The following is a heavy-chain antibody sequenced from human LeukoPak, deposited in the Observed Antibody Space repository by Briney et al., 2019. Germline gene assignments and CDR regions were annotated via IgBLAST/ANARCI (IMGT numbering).Heavy chain of an antibody. CDR3: TRTIPPAH. J-gene: IGHJ4*02. V-gene: IGHV3-53*01. Sequence: PGGSLRLSCAASGFTFSDYVMIWVRQASGKGLEWVSIIYSGGNTYYADSVKGRFTISRDDSQNTVSLQMNSLRVEDTAVYYCTRTIPPAHWGQGTLVTVSS. D-gene: IGHD5-24*01. CDR1: GFTFSDYV. CDR2: IYSGGNT.